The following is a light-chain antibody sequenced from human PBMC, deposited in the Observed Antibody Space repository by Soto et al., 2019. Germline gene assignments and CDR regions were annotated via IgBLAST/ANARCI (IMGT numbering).Light chain of an antibody. V-gene: IGLV2-14*01. Sequence: QSVLTQPASVSGSPGQSITISCTGTSSDVGGYNYVSWYQQHPGKAPKLMIYEVSNRPSGVPDRFSGSKSGNTASLTISGLQAEDEADYYCSSYTSSSSLVFGGGTKRTVL. CDR3: SSYTSSSSLV. J-gene: IGLJ2*01. CDR2: EVS. CDR1: SSDVGGYNY.